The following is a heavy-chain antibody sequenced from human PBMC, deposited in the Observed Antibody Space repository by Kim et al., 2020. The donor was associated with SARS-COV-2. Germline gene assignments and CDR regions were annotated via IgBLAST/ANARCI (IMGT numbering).Heavy chain of an antibody. CDR2: INPSGGST. CDR1: GYTFTSYY. J-gene: IGHJ5*02. CDR3: ARDGRLLWFGEFWWFDP. Sequence: ASVKVSCKASGYTFTSYYMHWVRQAPGQGLEWMGIINPSGGSTSYAQKFQGRVTMTRDTSTSTVYMELSSLRSEDTAVYYCARDGRLLWFGEFWWFDPWGQGTLVTVSS. V-gene: IGHV1-46*01. D-gene: IGHD3-10*01.